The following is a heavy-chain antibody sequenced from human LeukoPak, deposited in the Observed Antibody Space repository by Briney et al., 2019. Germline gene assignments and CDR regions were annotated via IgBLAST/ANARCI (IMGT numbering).Heavy chain of an antibody. D-gene: IGHD1-26*01. CDR2: IKQDGSEK. CDR3: ARDRLIVGAQIPGD. V-gene: IGHV3-7*01. J-gene: IGHJ4*02. Sequence: GGSLRLXCVTSPGYGFTSHWMNWVRQAPGRGLEWVANIKQDGSEKSYLDSVKGRFTISRDNAKNSLYLQMNSLRAEDTAVYYCARDRLIVGAQIPGDWGQGTLVTVSS. CDR1: PGYGFTSHW.